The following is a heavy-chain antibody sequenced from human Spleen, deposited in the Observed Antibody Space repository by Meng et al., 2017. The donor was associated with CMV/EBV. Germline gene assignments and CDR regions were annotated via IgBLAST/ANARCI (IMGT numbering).Heavy chain of an antibody. CDR1: GFTFADYT. J-gene: IGHJ6*02. V-gene: IGHV3-43*01. CDR3: ARVFRTTHYYFGLDV. CDR2: INWDGDRA. D-gene: IGHD1-1*01. Sequence: LSLTCAASGFTFADYTMHWVRQPPGKGLEWVSLINWDGDRAYYADSVKGRFTISRDNRENSVFLQMNSLRTEDTALYYCARVFRTTHYYFGLDVWGQGTSVTVSS.